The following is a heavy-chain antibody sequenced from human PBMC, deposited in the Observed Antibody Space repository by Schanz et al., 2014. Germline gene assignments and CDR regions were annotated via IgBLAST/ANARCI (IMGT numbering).Heavy chain of an antibody. D-gene: IGHD3-10*01. Sequence: QVQLVQSGGGVVQPGRTLRLSCAASGVTLRTYAIHWVRQAPGKGLEWVAVISYDESLKFYADSVKGRFIISKDNSKNTVYLQMNNLRTEDTAVYYCARDCGSVTCFDYWGQGSLVTVSS. CDR1: GVTLRTYA. CDR2: ISYDESLK. J-gene: IGHJ4*02. CDR3: ARDCGSVTCFDY. V-gene: IGHV3-30*04.